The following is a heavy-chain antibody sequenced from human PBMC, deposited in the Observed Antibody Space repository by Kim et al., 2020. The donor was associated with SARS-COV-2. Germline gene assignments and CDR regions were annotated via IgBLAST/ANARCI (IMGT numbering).Heavy chain of an antibody. CDR3: ATNQFGYSYGDDAFDI. J-gene: IGHJ3*02. V-gene: IGHV4-31*02. Sequence: SLKSRVTTSVDTSKNQFSLKLSSVTAADTAVYYCATNQFGYSYGDDAFDIWGQGTMVTVSS. D-gene: IGHD5-18*01.